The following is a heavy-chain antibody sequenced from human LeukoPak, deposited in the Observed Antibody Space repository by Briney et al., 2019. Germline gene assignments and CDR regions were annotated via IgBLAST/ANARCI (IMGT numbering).Heavy chain of an antibody. CDR3: VRDNYYVMDV. J-gene: IGHJ3*01. CDR1: GFTFSRTW. CDR2: IESGGTT. Sequence: GGPLRLSCEASGFTFSRTWMHWVRQGPGKGLLWLSRIESGGTTMYAESVKGRFTISRDNAKNTIYLQMNSLRAEDTAVYYCVRDNYYVMDVWGQGTVVTVAS. V-gene: IGHV3-74*03. D-gene: IGHD3-10*02.